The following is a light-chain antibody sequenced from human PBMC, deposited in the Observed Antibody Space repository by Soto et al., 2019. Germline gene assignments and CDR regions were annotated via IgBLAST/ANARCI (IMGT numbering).Light chain of an antibody. Sequence: DVVMTQSPLSLPVTLGQPASISCWSSQSLSYSDGNIYLNWFHQRPGQSPRRLIYKVFNRDSGVPDRFSGSGSGTDFTLKIIRVEAEDVGIYYCMQGTHRPITFGGGTKVEIK. CDR1: QSLSYSDGNIY. CDR3: MQGTHRPIT. J-gene: IGKJ4*01. V-gene: IGKV2-30*01. CDR2: KVF.